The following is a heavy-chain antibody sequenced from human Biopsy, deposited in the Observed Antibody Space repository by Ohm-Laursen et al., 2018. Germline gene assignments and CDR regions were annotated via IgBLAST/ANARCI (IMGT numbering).Heavy chain of an antibody. V-gene: IGHV1-18*01. CDR3: ARDRPSVSTYGVD. J-gene: IGHJ4*02. CDR2: SSPYNGKT. D-gene: IGHD3-3*01. CDR1: GYTFSMYA. Sequence: SVKVSCNASGYTFSMYAIIWVRQAPGQGLEWMGWSSPYNGKTNYAQKFQGRLTMTTDTSTSTAYMELRSLRSDDTAVYYCARDRPSVSTYGVDWGQGTLVTVSS.